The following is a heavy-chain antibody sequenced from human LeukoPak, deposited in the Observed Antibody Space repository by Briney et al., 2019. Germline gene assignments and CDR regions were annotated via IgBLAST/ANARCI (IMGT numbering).Heavy chain of an antibody. CDR3: AREKYNWNYPRWGYYYGMDV. D-gene: IGHD1-7*01. J-gene: IGHJ6*02. Sequence: GGSLRLSCAASGFTFSSYAMSWVRQAPGRGLECVSAISGSGGSTYYADSVRGRFTISRDNSKNTLYLQMNSLRDEDTAVYYCAREKYNWNYPRWGYYYGMDVWGQGTTVTVSS. CDR1: GFTFSSYA. CDR2: ISGSGGST. V-gene: IGHV3-23*01.